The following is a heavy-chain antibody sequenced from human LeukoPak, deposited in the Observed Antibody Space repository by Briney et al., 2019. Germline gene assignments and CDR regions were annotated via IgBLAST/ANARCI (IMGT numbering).Heavy chain of an antibody. CDR2: IIPIFGTA. J-gene: IGHJ4*02. Sequence: SVKVSCKASGCTFSSYAISWVRQAPGQGLEWMGGIIPIFGTANYAQKFQGRVTITADKSTSTDYMELSSLRSEDTAVYYCARDRYCSGGSCYGFDYWGQGTLVTVSS. V-gene: IGHV1-69*06. D-gene: IGHD2-15*01. CDR3: ARDRYCSGGSCYGFDY. CDR1: GCTFSSYA.